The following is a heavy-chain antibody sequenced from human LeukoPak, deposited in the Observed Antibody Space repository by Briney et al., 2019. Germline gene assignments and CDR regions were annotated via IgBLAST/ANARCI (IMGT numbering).Heavy chain of an antibody. CDR2: INQDGSEK. Sequence: GGSLRLSCAASEFTFSSYGMSWVRQAPGKGLEWVANINQDGSEKYYVDSVRGRFTISRDNAKNSLFLQMNSLRAEDTAVYYCAREGYWGQGTLVTVSS. CDR1: EFTFSSYG. CDR3: AREGY. J-gene: IGHJ4*02. V-gene: IGHV3-7*01.